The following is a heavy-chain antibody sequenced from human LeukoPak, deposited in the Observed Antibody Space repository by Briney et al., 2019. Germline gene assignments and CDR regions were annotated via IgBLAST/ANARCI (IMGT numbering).Heavy chain of an antibody. CDR3: ARDQWLQSNHYMDV. J-gene: IGHJ6*03. D-gene: IGHD5-18*01. CDR1: GFTFSSYW. V-gene: IGHV3-7*01. CDR2: IKQDGSEK. Sequence: GGSLRLSCAASGFTFSSYWMSWVRQAPGKGLEWVANIKQDGSEKYYVDSVKGRFTISRDNAKNSLYLQMNSLRAEDTAVYYCARDQWLQSNHYMDVWGKGTTVTVSS.